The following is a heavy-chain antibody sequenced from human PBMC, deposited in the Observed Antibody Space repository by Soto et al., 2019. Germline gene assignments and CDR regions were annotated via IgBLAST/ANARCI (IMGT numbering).Heavy chain of an antibody. V-gene: IGHV1-69*13. CDR3: ARLFGSGNNWDY. D-gene: IGHD1-1*01. J-gene: IGHJ4*02. Sequence: GASVKVSCKASGGTFSSYAISWVRQAPGQGLEWMGGIIPILGTANYAQKFQGRVTITADESTSTAYMELSSLRSEDTAVYYCARLFGSGNNWDYWGQGTLVTVSS. CDR1: GGTFSSYA. CDR2: IIPILGTA.